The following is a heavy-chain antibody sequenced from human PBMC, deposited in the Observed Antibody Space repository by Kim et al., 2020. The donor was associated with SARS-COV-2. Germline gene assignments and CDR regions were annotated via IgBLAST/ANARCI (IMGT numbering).Heavy chain of an antibody. D-gene: IGHD3-22*01. V-gene: IGHV3-23*01. CDR3: AKDWDYDSSGYTYYFDY. Sequence: VKGRFTISRDNTKNTLYLQMNGLKAEDTAVYYCAKDWDYDSSGYTYYFDYWGQGTLVTVSS. J-gene: IGHJ4*02.